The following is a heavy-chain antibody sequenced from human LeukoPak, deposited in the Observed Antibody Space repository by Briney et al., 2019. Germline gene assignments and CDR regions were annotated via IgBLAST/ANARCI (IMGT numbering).Heavy chain of an antibody. CDR2: IYDSGST. V-gene: IGHV4-59*01. CDR3: ATTADYGDYLALDY. Sequence: SETLSLTCTVSDDSISGYYWSWIRQPPGKGLEWIGYIYDSGSTNYNPSLKSRYKPSLKSRVTISVDMSKNQFSLKLTSVTAADTAVYYCATTADYGDYLALDYWGQGTLLTVSS. CDR1: DDSISGYY. D-gene: IGHD4-17*01. J-gene: IGHJ4*02.